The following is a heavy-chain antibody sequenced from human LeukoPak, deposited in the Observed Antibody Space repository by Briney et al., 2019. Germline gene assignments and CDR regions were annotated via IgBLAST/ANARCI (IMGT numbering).Heavy chain of an antibody. V-gene: IGHV3-43*01. J-gene: IGHJ4*02. CDR1: GFTFDDYT. D-gene: IGHD3-3*01. Sequence: GGSLRLSCAASGFTFDDYTMHWVRQAPGKGLEWVSLISWDGGSTYYADSVKGRFTISRDNSKNSLYLQMNSLRAEDTAVYYCASRESTYYDFWSGKPDFDYWGQGTLVTVSS. CDR2: ISWDGGST. CDR3: ASRESTYYDFWSGKPDFDY.